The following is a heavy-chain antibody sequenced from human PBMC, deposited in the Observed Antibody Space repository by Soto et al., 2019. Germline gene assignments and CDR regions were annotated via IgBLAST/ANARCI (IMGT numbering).Heavy chain of an antibody. V-gene: IGHV4-39*01. CDR3: VSSSNGACND. Sequence: HLQLQEPGPGLVKPSETLSLTCTVSGGPISISPYYWGWLRQSPGKGLEWIGSMTYGGGTAYYNSALKSRVTLSVDTAKNQFSLRLSSVTAEDSAVYYCVSSSNGACNDWGQGTVVTVSS. CDR2: MTYGGGTA. J-gene: IGHJ4*02. D-gene: IGHD4-4*01. CDR1: GGPISISPYY.